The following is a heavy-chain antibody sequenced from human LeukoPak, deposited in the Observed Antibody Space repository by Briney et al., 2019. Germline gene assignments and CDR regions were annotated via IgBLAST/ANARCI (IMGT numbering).Heavy chain of an antibody. D-gene: IGHD3-3*01. CDR1: GFTFSSYS. J-gene: IGHJ3*02. Sequence: PGGSLRLSCAASGFTFSSYSMNWVRQAPGKGLEWVSSISSSSSYIYYADSVKGRFTISRDNAKNSLYLQMNSLRAEDTAVYYCARDFATRLEWLSDAFDIWGQGTMATVSS. CDR3: ARDFATRLEWLSDAFDI. CDR2: ISSSSSYI. V-gene: IGHV3-21*01.